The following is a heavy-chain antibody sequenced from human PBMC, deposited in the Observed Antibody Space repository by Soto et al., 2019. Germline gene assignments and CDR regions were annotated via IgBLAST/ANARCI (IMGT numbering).Heavy chain of an antibody. J-gene: IGHJ2*01. Sequence: PGGSLRLSCADSGFTFSRYEMNWVRQAPGKGLEWVSYISSSSSTLYYADSVKGRFTISRDNAKNSLYLQMNSLRAEDTAVYYCARGGSGSYFWYFDLWGRGTLVTV. CDR1: GFTFSRYE. D-gene: IGHD1-26*01. CDR3: ARGGSGSYFWYFDL. CDR2: ISSSSSTL. V-gene: IGHV3-48*03.